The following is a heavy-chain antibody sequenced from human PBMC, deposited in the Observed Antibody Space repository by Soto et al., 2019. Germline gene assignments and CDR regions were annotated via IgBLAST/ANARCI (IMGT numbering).Heavy chain of an antibody. CDR3: AHTIAPSDTFDY. J-gene: IGHJ4*02. D-gene: IGHD3-16*02. CDR1: GFSLSTSGVG. Sequence: SGPTLVNPTQTLTLTCTFSGFSLSTSGVGVGWIRQPPGKALEWLALIFWDDDKRYSPPLKSRLTITKDTSKNQVVLSMTNMDPVDTATYYCAHTIAPSDTFDYWGQGTLVTVSS. CDR2: IFWDDDK. V-gene: IGHV2-5*02.